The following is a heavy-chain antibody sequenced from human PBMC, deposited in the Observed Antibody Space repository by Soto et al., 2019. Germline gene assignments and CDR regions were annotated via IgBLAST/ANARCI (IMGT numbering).Heavy chain of an antibody. CDR1: GGTFSSYA. V-gene: IGHV1-69*01. J-gene: IGHJ6*04. D-gene: IGHD2-15*01. Sequence: QVQLVQSGAEVKKPGSSVKVSCKASGGTFSSYAISWVRQAPGQGLEWMGGIIPIFGTANYAQKFQGRVTITGDEPTSTANRGLRAWRCEDRALFFWERCRRDMVGVEAPSPFCMGAGGKGTTVTVSS. CDR2: IIPIFGTA. CDR3: ERCRRDMVGVEAPSPFCMGA.